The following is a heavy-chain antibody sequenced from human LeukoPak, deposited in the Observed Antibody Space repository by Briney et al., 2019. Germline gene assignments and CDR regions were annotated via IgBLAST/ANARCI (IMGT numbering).Heavy chain of an antibody. Sequence: SETLSLTCTVSGGSISNYYWSWIRQPAGKGLEWIRRLHTTGSTNYNPSLKSRVTMSLDTSKKQFSLKLSSVTAADTAVFYCAGASAAAGYFHLWGRGTLVTVSS. J-gene: IGHJ2*01. CDR3: AGASAAAGYFHL. CDR1: GGSISNYY. V-gene: IGHV4-4*07. D-gene: IGHD2-2*01. CDR2: LHTTGST.